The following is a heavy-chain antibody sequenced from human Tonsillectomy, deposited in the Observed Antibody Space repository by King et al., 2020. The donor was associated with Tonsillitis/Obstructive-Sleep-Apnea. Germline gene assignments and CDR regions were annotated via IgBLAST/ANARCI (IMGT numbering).Heavy chain of an antibody. CDR1: GFTFEDYA. Sequence: DVQLVESGGGLVEPGRSLRLSCAASGFTFEDYAMYWVRQAPGKGLEWVSGISWNSGSLVYADSVKGRFTISRDNAKNSLYLQMNSLRAEDTALYYCAKDLIIAVTGTPGDAFDIWGQGTKVTVSP. CDR3: AKDLIIAVTGTPGDAFDI. CDR2: ISWNSGSL. J-gene: IGHJ3*02. V-gene: IGHV3-9*01. D-gene: IGHD6-13*01.